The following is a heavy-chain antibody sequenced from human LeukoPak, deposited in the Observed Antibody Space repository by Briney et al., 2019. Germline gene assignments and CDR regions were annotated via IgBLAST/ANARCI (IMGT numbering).Heavy chain of an antibody. CDR3: ARASGAAGSYGMDV. D-gene: IGHD6-13*01. J-gene: IGHJ6*02. Sequence: SETLSLTCTVSGGSISSYYWSWIRQPPGKGLEWIAYIPDIGSINYNPSLKSRVTISLDTSKDQFSLKLSSVTAADTAVCYCARASGAAGSYGMDVWGQGTTVTVSS. CDR2: IPDIGSI. CDR1: GGSISSYY. V-gene: IGHV4-59*12.